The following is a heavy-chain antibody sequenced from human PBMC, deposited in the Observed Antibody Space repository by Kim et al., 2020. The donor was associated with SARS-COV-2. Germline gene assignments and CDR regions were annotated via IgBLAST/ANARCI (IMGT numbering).Heavy chain of an antibody. CDR2: A. V-gene: IGHV1-69*01. D-gene: IGHD2-2*01. J-gene: IGHJ5*02. Sequence: ANYAQKFQGRVTSTADESTSTAYMELSSLRSEDTAVYYCARVLGVDWFDPWGQGTLVTVSS. CDR3: ARVLGVDWFDP.